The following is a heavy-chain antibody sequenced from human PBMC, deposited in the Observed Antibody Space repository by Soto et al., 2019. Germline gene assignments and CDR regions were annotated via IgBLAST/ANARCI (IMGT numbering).Heavy chain of an antibody. D-gene: IGHD2-8*01. CDR3: ASILGYCTNGVCSNWFDP. Sequence: ASVKVSCKASGYTFTSYGISWVRQAPGQGLEWMGWISAYNGNTNYAQKLQGRVTMTTDTSTSTAYMELRSLRSDDTAVYYCASILGYCTNGVCSNWFDPWGQGTLVTVSS. V-gene: IGHV1-18*01. J-gene: IGHJ5*02. CDR1: GYTFTSYG. CDR2: ISAYNGNT.